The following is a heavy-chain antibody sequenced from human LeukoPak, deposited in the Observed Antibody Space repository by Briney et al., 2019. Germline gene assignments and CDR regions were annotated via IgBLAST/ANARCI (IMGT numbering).Heavy chain of an antibody. Sequence: VLLGGSLRLSCAASGFTFSSYAMSWVRQAPGKGLEWVSAISGSGGSTYYADSVKGRFTISRDNSKNTLYLQMNSLRAEDTAVYYCAKFRVNSGYGYWGQGTLVTVSS. CDR1: GFTFSSYA. CDR3: AKFRVNSGYGY. V-gene: IGHV3-23*01. CDR2: ISGSGGST. J-gene: IGHJ4*02. D-gene: IGHD3-22*01.